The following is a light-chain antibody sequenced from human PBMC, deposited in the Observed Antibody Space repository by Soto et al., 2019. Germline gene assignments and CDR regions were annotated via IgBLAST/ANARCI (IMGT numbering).Light chain of an antibody. CDR1: QGISSY. V-gene: IGKV1-8*01. CDR2: AAS. J-gene: IGKJ1*01. CDR3: QQTYSTPPT. Sequence: AIRLTQSPSSFSASTGDRASIXCRASQGISSYLAWYQQKPGKAPKLLIYAASTLQSGVPSRFSGSGSGTDFTLTISCLQSEDFATYYCQQTYSTPPTFGQGTKVDIK.